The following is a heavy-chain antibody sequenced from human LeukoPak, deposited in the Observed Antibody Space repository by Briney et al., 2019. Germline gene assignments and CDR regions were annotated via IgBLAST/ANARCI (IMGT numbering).Heavy chain of an antibody. J-gene: IGHJ3*02. D-gene: IGHD3-10*01. Sequence: ASVKVSCKAAGYAFIAYHMHWVRQAPGQGLEWMGWISAYNGNTNHAQKLQGRVTMATDTSTSTAYMELRSLRSDDTAVYYCARARYGSGSYDDAFDMWGQGTMVTVSS. CDR3: ARARYGSGSYDDAFDM. V-gene: IGHV1-18*04. CDR1: GYAFIAYH. CDR2: ISAYNGNT.